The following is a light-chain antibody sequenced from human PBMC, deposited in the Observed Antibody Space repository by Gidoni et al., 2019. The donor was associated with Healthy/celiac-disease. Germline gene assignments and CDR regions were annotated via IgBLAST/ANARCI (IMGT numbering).Light chain of an antibody. Sequence: ELVSTQSPGTLSLSPGERTTTTCRASQRVSSSYLAWYQQKPGQAPRLLIYGASSRATGVPDRFSGSGSGTDFTLTISRLEPEDFAVYYCQQYGSSPRTFGQGTKLEIK. CDR1: QRVSSSY. CDR3: QQYGSSPRT. J-gene: IGKJ2*01. CDR2: GAS. V-gene: IGKV3-20*01.